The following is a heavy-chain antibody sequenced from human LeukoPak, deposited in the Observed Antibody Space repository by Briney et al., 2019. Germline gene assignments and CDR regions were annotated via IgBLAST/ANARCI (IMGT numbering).Heavy chain of an antibody. CDR1: GITFSTYT. CDR2: ITSTSNYI. V-gene: IGHV3-21*01. CDR3: AKKNHHHHQLDL. J-gene: IGHJ6*04. D-gene: IGHD1-14*01. Sequence: GGSLRVSCAASGITFSTYTMNWVRQAPGKGLEWVSSITSTSNYIYYADSVKGRFTISRDNAKNSLYLQMNSLRAEDTAVYYCAKKNHHHHQLDLWGKGTTVSVSS.